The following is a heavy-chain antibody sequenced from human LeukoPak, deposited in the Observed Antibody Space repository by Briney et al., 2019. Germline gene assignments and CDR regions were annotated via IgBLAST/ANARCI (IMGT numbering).Heavy chain of an antibody. CDR1: GGSISSYY. CDR3: ARVHTGYSSGWYPYFDY. J-gene: IGHJ4*02. CDR2: IYYSGST. Sequence: SETLSLTCTVSGGSISSYYWSWIRQPPGKGLEWIGYIYYSGSTNYNPSLRSRVTISVDPSKNQFSLKLSSVTAADTAVYYCARVHTGYSSGWYPYFDYWGQGTLVTVSS. V-gene: IGHV4-59*01. D-gene: IGHD6-19*01.